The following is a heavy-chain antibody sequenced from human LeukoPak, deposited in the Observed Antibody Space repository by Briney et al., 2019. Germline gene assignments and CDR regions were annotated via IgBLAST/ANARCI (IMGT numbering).Heavy chain of an antibody. D-gene: IGHD4-17*01. J-gene: IGHJ4*02. Sequence: GGSLRLSCAASGLTFNRYSMDWVRQVPGKGLEWVSYTSSSTSTIYYADSVKGRFTISRDNAKNSLYLQMNSLRAEDTAVYYCASSYGDYLEHQFDYWGQGTPVTVSS. CDR3: ASSYGDYLEHQFDY. V-gene: IGHV3-48*01. CDR2: TSSSTSTI. CDR1: GLTFNRYS.